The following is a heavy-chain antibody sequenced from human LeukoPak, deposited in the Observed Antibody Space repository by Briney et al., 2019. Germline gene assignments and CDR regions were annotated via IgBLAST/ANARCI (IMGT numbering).Heavy chain of an antibody. CDR3: AKVTAAAALPNDY. J-gene: IGHJ4*02. CDR2: ISGSGGST. D-gene: IGHD6-13*01. CDR1: GFTFSSYG. Sequence: PGGTLRLSCAASGFTFSSYGMSWVRQAPGKGLEWVSAISGSGGSTYYADSVKGRFTISRDNSKNTLYLQMNSLRAEDTAVYYCAKVTAAAALPNDYWGQGTLVTVSS. V-gene: IGHV3-23*01.